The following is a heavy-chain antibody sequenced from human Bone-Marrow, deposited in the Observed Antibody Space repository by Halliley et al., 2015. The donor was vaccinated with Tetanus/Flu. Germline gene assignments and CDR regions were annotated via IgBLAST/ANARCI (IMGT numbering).Heavy chain of an antibody. CDR1: GFTFSRYG. Sequence: SGFTFSRYGMHWVRQAPGKGLEWVAVIWYDGSNPYYADSVQGRSTMSRDNSKNTVYLQMNSLRAEDTAVYYCAKDLTLRPPFQGLAVWGQGATVTLSS. V-gene: IGHV3-33*06. CDR3: AKDLTLRPPFQGLAV. D-gene: IGHD6-6*01. CDR2: IWYDGSNP. J-gene: IGHJ6*02.